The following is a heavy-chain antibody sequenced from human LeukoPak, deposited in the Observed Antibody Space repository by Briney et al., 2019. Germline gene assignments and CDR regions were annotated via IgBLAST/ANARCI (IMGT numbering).Heavy chain of an antibody. J-gene: IGHJ6*03. V-gene: IGHV3-7*01. CDR2: IKQDGSEK. D-gene: IGHD2-2*01. CDR1: GFTFSSYW. Sequence: LGGSLRLSCAASGFTFSSYWMSWVRQAPGKGLEWVANIKQDGSEKYYVDSVKGRFTISRDNAKNSLYLQMNSLRAEDTAVYYCAREYCSSTSCSRYYYYYMDVWGKGTTVTVSS. CDR3: AREYCSSTSCSRYYYYYMDV.